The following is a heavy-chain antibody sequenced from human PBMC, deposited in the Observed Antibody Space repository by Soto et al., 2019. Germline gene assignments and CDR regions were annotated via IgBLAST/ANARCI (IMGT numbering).Heavy chain of an antibody. CDR3: ASEYCSGGRCYYYGMDV. J-gene: IGHJ6*02. D-gene: IGHD2-15*01. V-gene: IGHV3-33*01. CDR1: GFTFSSYG. Sequence: PGGSLRLSCAASGFTFSSYGMHWVRQAPDKGLEWVAVIWYDGSNKYYADSVKGRFTISRDNSKNTLYLQMNSLRAEDTAVYYCASEYCSGGRCYYYGMDVWGQVTTVIVSS. CDR2: IWYDGSNK.